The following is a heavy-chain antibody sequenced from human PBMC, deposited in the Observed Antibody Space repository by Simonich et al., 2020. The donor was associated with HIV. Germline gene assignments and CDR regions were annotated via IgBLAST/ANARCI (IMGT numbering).Heavy chain of an antibody. CDR3: ARQPPSPSGSSSWPIDY. D-gene: IGHD6-13*01. V-gene: IGHV3-33*01. Sequence: QVQLVESGGGVVQPGRSLRLSCATSGFIFANFGMHWVRQAPGKGLGWVAVIWYDGSKTYYADSVKGRFTISRENSKNTLFLRMNSLRAEDTAVYYCARQPPSPSGSSSWPIDYWGQGTLVTVSS. J-gene: IGHJ4*02. CDR2: IWYDGSKT. CDR1: GFIFANFG.